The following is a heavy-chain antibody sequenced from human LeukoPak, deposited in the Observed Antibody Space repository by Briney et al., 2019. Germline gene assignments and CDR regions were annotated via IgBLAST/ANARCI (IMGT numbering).Heavy chain of an antibody. V-gene: IGHV4-59*01. D-gene: IGHD3-10*01. J-gene: IGHJ4*02. CDR2: IYYSGST. CDR1: GGSISSYY. CDR3: ARRYYYGSGSFFFDY. Sequence: SETLPLACTVSGGSISSYYWSWIRQPPGKGLEWIGYIYYSGSTNYNPSLKSRVTISVDTSKNQFSLKLSSVTAADTAVYYCARRYYYGSGSFFFDYWGQGTLVTVSS.